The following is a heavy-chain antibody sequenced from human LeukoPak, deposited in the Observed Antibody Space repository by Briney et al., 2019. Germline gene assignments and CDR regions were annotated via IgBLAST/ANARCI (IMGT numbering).Heavy chain of an antibody. CDR2: INAGNGNT. J-gene: IGHJ5*02. V-gene: IGHV1-3*01. D-gene: IGHD3-10*01. Sequence: ASVTVSCKASGYTFTSYAMHWVRQAPGQRLEWMGWINAGNGNTKYSQKFQGRVTITRDTSASTAYMELSSLRSEDTAVYYCARGYYGSGSYDHWFDPWGQGTLVTVSS. CDR1: GYTFTSYA. CDR3: ARGYYGSGSYDHWFDP.